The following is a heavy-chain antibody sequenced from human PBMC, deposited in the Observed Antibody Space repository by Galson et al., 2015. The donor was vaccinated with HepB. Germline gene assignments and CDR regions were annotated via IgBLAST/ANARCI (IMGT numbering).Heavy chain of an antibody. CDR1: GFTFSSYG. D-gene: IGHD5-18*01. CDR2: IWYDGSNK. Sequence: SLRLSCAASGFTFSSYGMHWVRQAPGKGLEWVAAIWYDGSNKYYADSVKGRFTISRDNSKNTLYLQMNSLRAEDTAVYYCARTRGYSYGYDMDVWGHGTTVTVSS. J-gene: IGHJ6*02. V-gene: IGHV3-33*08. CDR3: ARTRGYSYGYDMDV.